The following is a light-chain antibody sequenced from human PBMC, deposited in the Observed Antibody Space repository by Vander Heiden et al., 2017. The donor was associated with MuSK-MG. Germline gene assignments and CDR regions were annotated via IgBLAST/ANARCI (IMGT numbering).Light chain of an antibody. CDR3: MQSVELPLT. Sequence: DIVMTQTPLSLSVTPGQPASISCKSSQSLLHSDGKTYLYWYLQRPRQSPRLLIYEDSNRLPGVPQRFSGSGSGTDFTLRISRVEAEDAGTYYCMQSVELPLTFGGGTRMEIK. V-gene: IGKV2D-29*02. CDR1: QSLLHSDGKTY. CDR2: EDS. J-gene: IGKJ4*01.